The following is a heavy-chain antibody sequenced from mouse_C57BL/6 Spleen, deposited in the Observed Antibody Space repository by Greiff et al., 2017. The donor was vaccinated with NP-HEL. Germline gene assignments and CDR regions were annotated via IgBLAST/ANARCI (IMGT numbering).Heavy chain of an antibody. CDR3: ARWLSYAMDY. CDR2: IDPSDSYT. J-gene: IGHJ4*01. D-gene: IGHD2-2*01. Sequence: QVHVKQPGAELVMPGASVKLSCKASGYTFTSYWMHWVKQRPGQGLEWIGEIDPSDSYTNYNQKFKGKSTLTVDKSSSTAYMQLSSLTSEDSAVYYCARWLSYAMDYWGQGTSVTVSS. CDR1: GYTFTSYW. V-gene: IGHV1-69*01.